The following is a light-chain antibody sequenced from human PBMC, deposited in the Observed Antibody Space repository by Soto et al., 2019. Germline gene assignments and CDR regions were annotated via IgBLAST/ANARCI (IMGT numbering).Light chain of an antibody. Sequence: QSALTQPASVSGSPGQSITISCTGTSSDVGGYDYVSWYQQHPGKAPKLMIYEVSNRPSGVSNRFSGSKSANTASLTISGLQSEDEGDYYCCSYTSSAALVFGGGTKLTVL. CDR3: CSYTSSAALV. J-gene: IGLJ3*02. V-gene: IGLV2-14*01. CDR1: SSDVGGYDY. CDR2: EVS.